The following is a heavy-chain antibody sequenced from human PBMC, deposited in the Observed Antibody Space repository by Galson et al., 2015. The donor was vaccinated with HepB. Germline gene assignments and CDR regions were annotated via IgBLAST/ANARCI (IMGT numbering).Heavy chain of an antibody. D-gene: IGHD4-17*01. CDR1: GFTFSTYG. J-gene: IGHJ6*02. V-gene: IGHV3-30*03. Sequence: SLRLSCAASGFTFSTYGMHWVRQAPGKGLEWVAVISYDGSNKYYSDSVKGRFTISRDNSKNMLYLQMNSLRAEDTAVYYCARDRAPQTTVTSYYDYYGMDIWGQGTTVTVSS. CDR2: ISYDGSNK. CDR3: ARDRAPQTTVTSYYDYYGMDI.